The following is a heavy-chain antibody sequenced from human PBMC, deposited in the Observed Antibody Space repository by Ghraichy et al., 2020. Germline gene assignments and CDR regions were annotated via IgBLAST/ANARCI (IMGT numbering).Heavy chain of an antibody. J-gene: IGHJ4*02. CDR2: IRTKSNSYET. Sequence: GGSLRLSCAASGFTFSGSALHWVRQASGKGLEWVGRIRTKSNSYETEYAASVKGRFTISRDDSKNTAYLQMNRLKTEDTAVYYCTRGREWELSLWCDYWGQGTLVTVSS. V-gene: IGHV3-73*01. CDR1: GFTFSGSA. CDR3: TRGREWELSLWCDY. D-gene: IGHD1-26*01.